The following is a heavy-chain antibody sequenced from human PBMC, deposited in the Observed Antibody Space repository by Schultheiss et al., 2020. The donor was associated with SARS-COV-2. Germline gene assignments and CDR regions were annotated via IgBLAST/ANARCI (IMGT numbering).Heavy chain of an antibody. CDR1: GFTFSSYS. D-gene: IGHD4-11*01. CDR2: ISSSSSYI. CDR3: ARDSHYYSNYDWYYYYYGMDV. Sequence: GGSLRLSCAASGFTFSSYSMNWVRQAPGKGLEWVSSISSSSSYIYYADSVKGRFTISRDNAKNSLYLQMNSLRAEDTAVYYCARDSHYYSNYDWYYYYYGMDVWGQGTTVTVSS. V-gene: IGHV3-21*01. J-gene: IGHJ6*02.